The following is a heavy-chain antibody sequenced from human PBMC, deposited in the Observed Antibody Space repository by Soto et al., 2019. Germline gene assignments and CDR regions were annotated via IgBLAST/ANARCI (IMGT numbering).Heavy chain of an antibody. Sequence: GGSLRLSCAASGFTFSSYSMNWVRQAPGKGLEWVSSISSSSSYIYYADSVKGRFTISRDNAKNSLYLQMNSLRAEDTAVYYCAKSAAAGPNDAFDIWGQGTMVTVSS. CDR2: ISSSSSYI. J-gene: IGHJ3*02. CDR3: AKSAAAGPNDAFDI. CDR1: GFTFSSYS. D-gene: IGHD6-13*01. V-gene: IGHV3-21*01.